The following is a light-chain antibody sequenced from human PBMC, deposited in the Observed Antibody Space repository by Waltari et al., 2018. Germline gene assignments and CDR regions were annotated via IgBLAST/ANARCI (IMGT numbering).Light chain of an antibody. J-gene: IGKJ1*01. CDR3: QQRSSWPRT. CDR1: QSVSYS. Sequence: SCRASQSVSYSLAWYQQKPGQTPRLLIYSASNMATGIPARFSGSGSGSDFTLTISSLEPEDFAVYYCQQRSSWPRTFGQGTKVEIK. CDR2: SAS. V-gene: IGKV3-11*01.